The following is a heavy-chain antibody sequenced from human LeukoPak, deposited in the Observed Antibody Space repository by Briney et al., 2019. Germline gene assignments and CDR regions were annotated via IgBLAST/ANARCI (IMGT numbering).Heavy chain of an antibody. CDR2: INHSGIT. D-gene: IGHD4-23*01. CDR1: DGSFSSYY. J-gene: IGHJ5*02. Sequence: SETLSLTCAVYDGSFSSYYWTWIRQPPGKGLEWIGEINHSGITNYRPSLKSRDTISLDTSKNQFSLKLTSVTTADTAVYYCARYGGSNNYWFDPWGQGTLVTVSS. V-gene: IGHV4-34*01. CDR3: ARYGGSNNYWFDP.